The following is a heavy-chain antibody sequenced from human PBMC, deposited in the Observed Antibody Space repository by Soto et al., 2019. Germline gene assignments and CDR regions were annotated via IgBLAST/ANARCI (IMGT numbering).Heavy chain of an antibody. Sequence: ASVKVSCKVSGYTLTELTMHWVRQAPGKGLEWMGGFDPEDGETIYAQKFQGRVTMTEDTSTDTAYMELSSLRSEDTAVYYCATPAMVIMGFFGPNYYGMDVWGQGTTVTVSS. CDR3: ATPAMVIMGFFGPNYYGMDV. V-gene: IGHV1-24*01. CDR2: FDPEDGET. J-gene: IGHJ6*02. D-gene: IGHD5-18*01. CDR1: GYTLTELT.